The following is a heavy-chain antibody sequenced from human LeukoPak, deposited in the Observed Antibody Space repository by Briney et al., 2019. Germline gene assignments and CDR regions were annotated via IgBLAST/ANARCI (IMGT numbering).Heavy chain of an antibody. V-gene: IGHV3-21*01. J-gene: IGHJ4*02. CDR1: GFTFSSYS. CDR3: ARGPHYYDSSGTPPN. CDR2: ISSSSSYI. Sequence: GGSLRLSCAASGFTFSSYSMNWVRQAPGKGLEWVSSISSSSSYIYYADPVKGRFTISRDNAMNSLYLQMNSLRAEDTAVYYCARGPHYYDSSGTPPNWGQGTLVTVSS. D-gene: IGHD3-22*01.